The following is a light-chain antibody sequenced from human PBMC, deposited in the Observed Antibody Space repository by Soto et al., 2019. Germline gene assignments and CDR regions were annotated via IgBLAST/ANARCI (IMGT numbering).Light chain of an antibody. Sequence: QSALTQPPSGSGTPGQRVTISCSGSSSNIETNTVDWYQHLPGTAPKVLIFNNNQRPSGVPDRFSGSKSGTSASLAISGLQSEDEAHYYCAVWDDSLSGMIFGGGTKVTVL. CDR1: SSNIETNT. V-gene: IGLV1-44*01. CDR3: AVWDDSLSGMI. J-gene: IGLJ2*01. CDR2: NNN.